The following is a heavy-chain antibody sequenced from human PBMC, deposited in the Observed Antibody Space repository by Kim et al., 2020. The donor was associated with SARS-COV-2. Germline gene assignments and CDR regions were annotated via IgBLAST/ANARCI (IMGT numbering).Heavy chain of an antibody. Sequence: SETLSLTCAVSGDSISRDSWTWIRQPPGKGLEWVGHIFNSGTTHYNPSLKSRLTLSLDTSRNQFSRNLSSVTAADTGVYCCARVGYANYIYYYMDVWGNGTTVTVSS. V-gene: IGHV4-59*01. CDR1: GDSISRDS. D-gene: IGHD1-7*01. CDR3: ARVGYANYIYYYMDV. CDR2: IFNSGTT. J-gene: IGHJ6*03.